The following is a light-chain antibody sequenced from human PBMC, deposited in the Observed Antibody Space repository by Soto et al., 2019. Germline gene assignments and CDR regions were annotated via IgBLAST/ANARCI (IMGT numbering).Light chain of an antibody. CDR2: QVF. J-gene: IGKJ4*01. CDR1: QGLVYSDGNTY. Sequence: DVVMTQSPLSLPVTLGQPASISCRSSQGLVYSDGNTYLNWFHQRPGQSPRRLIFQVFNPDSGVPDRFSGGGSGTDFTLKLSKVEAEDVGVYYCMQGTHWPLTFGGGTKVEIK. V-gene: IGKV2-30*01. CDR3: MQGTHWPLT.